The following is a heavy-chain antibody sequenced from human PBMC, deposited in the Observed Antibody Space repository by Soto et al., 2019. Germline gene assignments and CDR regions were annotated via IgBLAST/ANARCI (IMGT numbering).Heavy chain of an antibody. D-gene: IGHD3-10*01. Sequence: PGGSLRLSCAASGFTVSSNYMSWVRQAPGKGLEWVSVIYSGGSTYYADSVKGRFTISRHNSKNTLYLQMNSLRAEDTAVYYCVRYRRCYGSGSDFSLYYMDVWGKGTTVTVSS. J-gene: IGHJ6*03. CDR1: GFTVSSNY. V-gene: IGHV3-53*04. CDR3: VRYRRCYGSGSDFSLYYMDV. CDR2: IYSGGST.